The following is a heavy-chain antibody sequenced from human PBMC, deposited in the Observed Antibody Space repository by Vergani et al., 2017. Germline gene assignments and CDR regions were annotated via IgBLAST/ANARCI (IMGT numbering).Heavy chain of an antibody. J-gene: IGHJ4*02. CDR3: ARGGYCTNGVCHSGPASY. V-gene: IGHV1-69*04. CDR2: IIPILGIA. CDR1: GGTFSSYA. Sequence: QVQLVQSGAEVKKPGSSVKVSCKASGGTFSSYAISWVRQAPGQGLEWRGRIIPILGIANYAQKFQGRVTITADKSTSTAYMELSSLRSEDTAVYYCARGGYCTNGVCHSGPASYWGQGTLVTVSS. D-gene: IGHD2-8*01.